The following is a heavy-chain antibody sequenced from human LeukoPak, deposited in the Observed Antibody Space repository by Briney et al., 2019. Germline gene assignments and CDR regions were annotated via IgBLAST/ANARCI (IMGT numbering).Heavy chain of an antibody. Sequence: GGSLRLSCAASGFTFSSYWMHWVRQAPGKGLVWVSRINSDGSSTSYADSVKGRFTISRDNAKNTLYLQMNSLRAEDTAVYYCAKEKAAAGTQLGVGTDYWGQGTLVTVSS. V-gene: IGHV3-74*01. CDR3: AKEKAAAGTQLGVGTDY. CDR2: INSDGSST. CDR1: GFTFSSYW. D-gene: IGHD6-13*01. J-gene: IGHJ4*02.